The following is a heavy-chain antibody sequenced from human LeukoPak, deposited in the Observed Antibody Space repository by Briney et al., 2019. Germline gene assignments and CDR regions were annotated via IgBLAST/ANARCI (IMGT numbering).Heavy chain of an antibody. CDR3: VSPRGFSYGYFDY. Sequence: PSETLSLTCTVSGGSISSSSAYWGWIRQPPGKGLEWIGSIYYSKNTYYNPSLKSRVTISADTSKNQFSLTLGSVSATDTSVYYCVSPRGFSYGYFDYWGQGTLVTVSS. CDR1: GGSISSSSAY. J-gene: IGHJ4*02. V-gene: IGHV4-39*01. D-gene: IGHD5-18*01. CDR2: IYYSKNT.